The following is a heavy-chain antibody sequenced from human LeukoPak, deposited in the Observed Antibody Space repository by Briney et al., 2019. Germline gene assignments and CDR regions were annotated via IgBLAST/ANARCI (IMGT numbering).Heavy chain of an antibody. CDR2: INHSGST. V-gene: IGHV4-34*01. CDR1: GGSFSGYY. D-gene: IGHD6-13*01. Sequence: SETLSLTCAVYGGSFSGYYWSWIRQPPGKGLGWIGEINHSGSTNYNPSLKSRVTISVDTSKNQFSLKLSSVTAADTAVYYCARGPPRIAAAGVWYRYWGQGTLVTVSS. CDR3: ARGPPRIAAAGVWYRY. J-gene: IGHJ4*02.